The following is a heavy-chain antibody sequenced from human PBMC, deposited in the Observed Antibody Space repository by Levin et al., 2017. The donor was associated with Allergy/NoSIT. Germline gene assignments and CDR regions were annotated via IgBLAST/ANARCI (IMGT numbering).Heavy chain of an antibody. CDR2: IYYSGST. D-gene: IGHD5-18*01. V-gene: IGHV4-59*08. CDR3: ARHLRPPSVDTAMVVGSYYYGMDV. CDR1: GGSISSYY. Sequence: ASETLSLTCTVSGGSISSYYWSWIRQPPGKGLEWIGYIYYSGSTNYNPSLKSRVTISVDTSKNQFSLKLSSVTAADTAVYYCARHLRPPSVDTAMVVGSYYYGMDVWGQGTTVTVSS. J-gene: IGHJ6*02.